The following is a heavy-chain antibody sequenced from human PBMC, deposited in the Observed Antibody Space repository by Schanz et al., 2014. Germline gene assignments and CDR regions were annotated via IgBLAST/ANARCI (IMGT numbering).Heavy chain of an antibody. CDR1: GFIFRSYS. Sequence: VQLVESGGGVVQPGRSLRLSCAASGFIFRSYSMHWVRQAPGKGLEWLSHISGSGGDSVDYADSVKGRFTISRDNTRNSLYLQMNSLRVDDTAVYYCAREFVNWGQGTLVTVSS. V-gene: IGHV3-48*04. CDR3: AREFVN. J-gene: IGHJ1*01. CDR2: ISGSGGDSV. D-gene: IGHD2-21*01.